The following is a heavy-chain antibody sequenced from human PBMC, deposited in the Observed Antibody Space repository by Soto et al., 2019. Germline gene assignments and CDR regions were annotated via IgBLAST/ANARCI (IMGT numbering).Heavy chain of an antibody. D-gene: IGHD3-22*01. CDR1: SVSNAW. CDR2: IKSKTDGGTT. J-gene: IGHJ3*02. V-gene: IGHV3-15*07. Sequence: SVSNAWMNWVRQAPGKGLEWVGRIKSKTDGGTTDYAAPVKGRFTISRDDSKNTLYLQMNSLKTEDTAVYYCTTGSRDSRWYYTYDAFDIWGQGTMVHVSS. CDR3: TTGSRDSRWYYTYDAFDI.